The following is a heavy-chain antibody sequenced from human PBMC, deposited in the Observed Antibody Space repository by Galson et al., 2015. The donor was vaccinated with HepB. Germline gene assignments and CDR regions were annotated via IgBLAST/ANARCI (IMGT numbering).Heavy chain of an antibody. V-gene: IGHV3-33*01. D-gene: IGHD3-22*01. J-gene: IGHJ4*02. CDR2: IWYDGGNT. Sequence: SLRLSCEASGFALSSYGMHWVRQAPGKGLEWVAVIWYDGGNTYYADTVKGRFTITRDTSKNTLYLQMNSLRAGDTAVYYCARQYYYDSSGYYDPFDYWGQGTLVTVSS. CDR3: ARQYYYDSSGYYDPFDY. CDR1: GFALSSYG.